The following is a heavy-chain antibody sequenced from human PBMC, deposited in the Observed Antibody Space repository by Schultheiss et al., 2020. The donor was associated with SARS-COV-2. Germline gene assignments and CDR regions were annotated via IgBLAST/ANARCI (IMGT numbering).Heavy chain of an antibody. CDR1: GYSISSGYY. V-gene: IGHV4-38-2*02. CDR2: IYHSGST. D-gene: IGHD6-13*01. CDR3: ARDLRGSSWYEGY. Sequence: SETLSLTCAVSGYSISSGYYWGWIRQPPGKGLEWIGSIYHSGSTYYNPSLKSRVTISVDTSKNQFSLKLSSVTAADTAVYYCARDLRGSSWYEGYWGQGTLVTVSS. J-gene: IGHJ4*02.